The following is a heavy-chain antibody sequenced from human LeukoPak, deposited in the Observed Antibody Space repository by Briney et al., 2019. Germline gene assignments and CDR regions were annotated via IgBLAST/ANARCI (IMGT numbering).Heavy chain of an antibody. J-gene: IGHJ4*02. V-gene: IGHV3-30-3*01. CDR3: ARDSGQYSYGLGDS. CDR1: GITFSNNA. CDR2: ISYDGSTK. Sequence: GGSLRLSCAASGITFSNNAMHWVRQTPGKGLEWVAVISYDGSTKYYADSVKGRFTVSRDNSKNTLYPQMDSLRAEDTALYYCARDSGQYSYGLGDSWGQGTLVTVSS. D-gene: IGHD5-18*01.